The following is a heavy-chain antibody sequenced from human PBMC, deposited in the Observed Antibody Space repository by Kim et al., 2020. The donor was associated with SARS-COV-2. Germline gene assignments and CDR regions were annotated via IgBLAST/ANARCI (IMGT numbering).Heavy chain of an antibody. V-gene: IGHV3-15*01. Sequence: GGSLRLSCAASGFTFSNAWMSWVRQAPGKGLEWVGRINSKTDGGTTDYAAPVKGRFTISRDDSKNTLYLQMNSLKTEDTAVYYCTSTYYYGSGRFNWFDPWGQGTLVTVSS. CDR2: INSKTDGGTT. D-gene: IGHD3-10*01. CDR1: GFTFSNAW. J-gene: IGHJ5*02. CDR3: TSTYYYGSGRFNWFDP.